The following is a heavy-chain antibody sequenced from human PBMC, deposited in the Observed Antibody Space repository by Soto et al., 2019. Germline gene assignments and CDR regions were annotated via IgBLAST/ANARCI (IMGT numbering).Heavy chain of an antibody. V-gene: IGHV1-2*02. CDR1: GYTFTGYY. Sequence: ASVKVSCKASGYTFTGYYMHWVRQAPGQGLEWMGWINPNSGGTNYAQKFQGRVTMTRDTSISTAYMELSRLRSDDTAVYYCARGELRFLEWLLAINYYYGMDVWGQGTTVTVSS. D-gene: IGHD3-3*01. CDR3: ARGELRFLEWLLAINYYYGMDV. CDR2: INPNSGGT. J-gene: IGHJ6*02.